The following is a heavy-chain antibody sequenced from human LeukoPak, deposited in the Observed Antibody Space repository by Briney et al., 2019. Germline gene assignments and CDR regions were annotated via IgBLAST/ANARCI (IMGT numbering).Heavy chain of an antibody. CDR2: INQEGSER. J-gene: IGHJ4*02. Sequence: GGSLRFSCEVSGFIFSSYWMSWVRQAPGKGLEWVGNINQEGSERNHGDSVNGRFTISRDNAENSLYLQMNSLRAEDTAVYYCARIIGAFGTYRYDSWGQGTLVSVSS. CDR1: GFIFSSYW. CDR3: ARIIGAFGTYRYDS. D-gene: IGHD3-16*02. V-gene: IGHV3-7*01.